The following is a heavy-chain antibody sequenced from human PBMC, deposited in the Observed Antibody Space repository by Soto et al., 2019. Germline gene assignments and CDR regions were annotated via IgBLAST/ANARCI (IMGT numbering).Heavy chain of an antibody. D-gene: IGHD5-18*01. Sequence: PGGALRPSCAGPVFNFRRSPLSPDRQVPGKGLEWVSTISGSGGGTYDADSVKGRFTISRDNSKNTLYLQMNSLRDEDTAVYYCKLWGKHYGMDVWGQGTTVTVSS. CDR1: VFNFRRSP. V-gene: IGHV3-23*01. CDR2: ISGSGGGT. CDR3: KLWGKHYGMDV. J-gene: IGHJ6*02.